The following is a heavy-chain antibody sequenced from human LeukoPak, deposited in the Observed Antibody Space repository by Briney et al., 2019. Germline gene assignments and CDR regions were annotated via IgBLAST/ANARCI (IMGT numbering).Heavy chain of an antibody. D-gene: IGHD3-22*01. V-gene: IGHV1-18*01. J-gene: IGHJ4*02. CDR2: TSAYNGNT. Sequence: ASVKVSCKASGYTFTSNGISWVQQAPGQGLEWMGRTSAYNGNTNYAQKLQGRVTMTTDTSTSTAYMELRSLRSDDTAVYYCARDLAYYYDSSGYVYLDYWGQGTLVTVSS. CDR1: GYTFTSNG. CDR3: ARDLAYYYDSSGYVYLDY.